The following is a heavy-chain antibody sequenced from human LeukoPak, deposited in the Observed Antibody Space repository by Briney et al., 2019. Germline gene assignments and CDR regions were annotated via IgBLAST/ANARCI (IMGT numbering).Heavy chain of an antibody. D-gene: IGHD5-24*01. V-gene: IGHV3-23*01. Sequence: PGGSLRLSCAASGFTFSSYAMSWVRQAPGKGLEWVAAISGSGGSTYYADSVKGRFTISRDNSKNTLYLQMNSLRAEDTAVYYCAKDRLATRTFDYWGQGTLVTVSS. CDR3: AKDRLATRTFDY. CDR2: ISGSGGST. J-gene: IGHJ4*02. CDR1: GFTFSSYA.